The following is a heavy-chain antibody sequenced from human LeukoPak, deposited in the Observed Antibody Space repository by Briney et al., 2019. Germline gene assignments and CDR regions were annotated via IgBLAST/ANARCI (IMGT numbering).Heavy chain of an antibody. Sequence: SETLSLTCTVSGVSISSYYWSWIRQPPGKGLEWIGYIYYSGSTNYNPSLKSRATISVDTSKNQFSLKLSSVTAADTAVYYCARDANDWFDPWGQRTLVTVSS. CDR3: ARDANDWFDP. CDR1: GVSISSYY. V-gene: IGHV4-59*01. J-gene: IGHJ5*02. CDR2: IYYSGST.